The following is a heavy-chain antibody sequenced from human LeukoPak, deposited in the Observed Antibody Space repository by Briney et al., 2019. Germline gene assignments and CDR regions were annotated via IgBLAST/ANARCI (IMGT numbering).Heavy chain of an antibody. V-gene: IGHV3-30-3*01. CDR3: ARDRYGDYRITSSFDP. Sequence: GGSLRLSCAASGFTFSSYAITWVRQAPGKGLEWVAVISYDGSNKYYADSVKGRFTISRDNSRNTLYLQMNSLRAEDTAVYYCARDRYGDYRITSSFDPWGQGTLVTVSS. D-gene: IGHD4-17*01. CDR2: ISYDGSNK. J-gene: IGHJ5*02. CDR1: GFTFSSYA.